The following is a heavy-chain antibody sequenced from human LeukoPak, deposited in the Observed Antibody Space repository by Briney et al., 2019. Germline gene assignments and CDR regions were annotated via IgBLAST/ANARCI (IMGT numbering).Heavy chain of an antibody. CDR3: ARVPRPPVAVAGNFDI. V-gene: IGHV4-39*07. CDR2: IYYSGST. Sequence: SETLSLTCTVSGGSISSSSYYWGWIRQPPGKGLEWIGSIYYSGSTYYNPSLKSRVTISVDTSKNQFSLKLSSVTAADTAVYYCARVPRPPVAVAGNFDIWGQGTMVTVSS. J-gene: IGHJ3*02. D-gene: IGHD6-19*01. CDR1: GGSISSSSYY.